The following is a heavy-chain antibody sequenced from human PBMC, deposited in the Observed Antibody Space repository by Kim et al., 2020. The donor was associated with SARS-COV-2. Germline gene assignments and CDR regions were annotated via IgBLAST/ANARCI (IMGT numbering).Heavy chain of an antibody. CDR3: ATYYDSSGYLDY. J-gene: IGHJ4*02. V-gene: IGHV4-39*07. D-gene: IGHD3-22*01. Sequence: HPPLKSRGTISVTTSKNQFSLKLSSVTAADTAVYYCATYYDSSGYLDYWGQGTLVTVSS.